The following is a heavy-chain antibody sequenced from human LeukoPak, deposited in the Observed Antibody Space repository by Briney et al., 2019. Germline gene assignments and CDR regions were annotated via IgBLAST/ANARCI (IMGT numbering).Heavy chain of an antibody. Sequence: SETLSLTCTVSGGSISSFYWSWIRQSPGKGLEWIGYIYKSATTNYNPSLKSRVTISVDTSKNQFSLKLSSVTAADTAVYYCATLGGAATGGGAIFDPWGQGTLVTVSS. CDR2: IYKSATT. J-gene: IGHJ5*02. D-gene: IGHD6-13*01. V-gene: IGHV4-59*12. CDR3: ATLGGAATGGGAIFDP. CDR1: GGSISSFY.